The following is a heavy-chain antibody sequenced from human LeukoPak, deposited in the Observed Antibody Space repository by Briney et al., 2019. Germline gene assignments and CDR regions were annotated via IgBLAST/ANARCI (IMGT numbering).Heavy chain of an antibody. Sequence: GGTLRLSCAASGFTFSNYGMNWVRQAPGKGLEWVSATSGSGHNTYYADSVKGRFTISRDNAKNSLYLQMNSLRAEDTAVYYCAELGITMIGGVWGKGTTVTISS. D-gene: IGHD3-10*02. CDR1: GFTFSNYG. V-gene: IGHV3-23*01. CDR2: TSGSGHNT. J-gene: IGHJ6*04. CDR3: AELGITMIGGV.